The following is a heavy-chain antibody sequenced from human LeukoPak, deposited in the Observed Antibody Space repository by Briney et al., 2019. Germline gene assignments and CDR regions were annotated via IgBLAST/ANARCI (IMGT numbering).Heavy chain of an antibody. CDR3: AKDDVRGVIIPFDY. V-gene: IGHV3-53*01. J-gene: IGHJ4*02. CDR1: GFTVTSNY. CDR2: IYSGGRT. D-gene: IGHD3-10*01. Sequence: GGSLRLSCAVSGFTVTSNYMTWVRQAPGKGLEWVAVIYSGGRTYYADSVKGRFTISRDNSKNTLYLQMNSLRAEDTAVYYCAKDDVRGVIIPFDYWGQGTLVTVSS.